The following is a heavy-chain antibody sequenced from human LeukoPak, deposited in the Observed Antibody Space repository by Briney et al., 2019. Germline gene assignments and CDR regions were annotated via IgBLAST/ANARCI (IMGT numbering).Heavy chain of an antibody. V-gene: IGHV3-30*18. J-gene: IGHJ4*02. CDR2: ISYDGSNK. D-gene: IGHD1-26*01. CDR3: AKFLTGQVGATELVDY. CDR1: GFTFSSYG. Sequence: PGRSLRLSCAASGFTFSSYGMHWVRQAPGKGLEWVAVISYDGSNKYYADSVKGRFTISRDNSKNTLYLQMNSLRAEDTAVYYCAKFLTGQVGATELVDYWGQGTLVTVSS.